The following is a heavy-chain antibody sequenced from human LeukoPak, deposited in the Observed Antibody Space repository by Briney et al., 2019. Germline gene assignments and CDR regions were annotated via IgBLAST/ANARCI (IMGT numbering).Heavy chain of an antibody. CDR1: GFIFSTYW. Sequence: GGSLRLSCAASGFIFSTYWMTWVRQAPGKGLEWVAIIKQDGSEKYYVDSVKGRFTISRDNAKNSLFLQMNSLRAEDTAVYYCARNMGDYWGQGTMVTVSS. V-gene: IGHV3-7*04. CDR2: IKQDGSEK. CDR3: ARNMGDY. J-gene: IGHJ4*02. D-gene: IGHD2/OR15-2a*01.